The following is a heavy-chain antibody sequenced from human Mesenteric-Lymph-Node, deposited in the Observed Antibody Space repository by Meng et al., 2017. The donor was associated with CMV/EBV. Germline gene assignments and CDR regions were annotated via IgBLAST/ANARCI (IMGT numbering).Heavy chain of an antibody. CDR3: AAYHGSETFYYNGIDY. D-gene: IGHD3-10*01. CDR1: GGSISSSSYY. V-gene: IGHV4-39*07. CDR2: IYYSGST. Sequence: SETLSLTCTVSGGSISSSSYYWGWIRQPPGKGLEWIGSIYYSGSTYYNPSLKSRVTISVHTSKNQFSLRLSSVTAADTTVYYCAAYHGSETFYYNGIDYWGQGTLVTVSS. J-gene: IGHJ4*02.